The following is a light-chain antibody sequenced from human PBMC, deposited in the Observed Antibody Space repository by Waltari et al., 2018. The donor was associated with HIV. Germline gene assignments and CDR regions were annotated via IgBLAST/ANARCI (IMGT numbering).Light chain of an antibody. V-gene: IGKV3-20*01. CDR1: QSVGSGY. J-gene: IGKJ2*01. Sequence: ETVLTQSPGTLSLSPGERVTLSCRASQSVGSGYLAWYQQKPGQAPRLLTYGESSRATGIPDRFSGSGSKTDFTLNINRLEPEDFAVYYCQQFYRPPYTFGQGTKLEIK. CDR3: QQFYRPPYT. CDR2: GES.